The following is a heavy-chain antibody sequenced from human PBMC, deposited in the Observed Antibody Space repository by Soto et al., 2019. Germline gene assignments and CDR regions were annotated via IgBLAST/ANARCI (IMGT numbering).Heavy chain of an antibody. CDR2: ISGSGGST. J-gene: IGHJ4*02. V-gene: IGHV3-23*01. CDR1: GFTISSYA. D-gene: IGHD2-2*01. Sequence: PGGSLRLSCAASGFTISSYAMSWVRQAPGKGLEWVSAISGSGGSTYYADSVKGRFTISRDNSKNTLYLQMNSLRAEDTAVYYCAKLSSTSCYRSYFDYWGQGTLVTVSS. CDR3: AKLSSTSCYRSYFDY.